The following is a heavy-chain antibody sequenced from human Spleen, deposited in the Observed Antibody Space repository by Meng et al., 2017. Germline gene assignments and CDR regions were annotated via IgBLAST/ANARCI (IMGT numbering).Heavy chain of an antibody. V-gene: IGHV4-34*01. CDR2: INHSGST. CDR1: GGSFSGYY. J-gene: IGHJ4*02. Sequence: VPLHGSGPGRLNPSHHLSLPCVFYGGSFSGYYWSWLRQPPGKGLEWIGEINHSGSTNYNPSLKSRVTISVDTSQNNLSLKLSSVTAADSAVYYCARGPTTMAHDFDYWGQGTLVTVSS. D-gene: IGHD4-11*01. CDR3: ARGPTTMAHDFDY.